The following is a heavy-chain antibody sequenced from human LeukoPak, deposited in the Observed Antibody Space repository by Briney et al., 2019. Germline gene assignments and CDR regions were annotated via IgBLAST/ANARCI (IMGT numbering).Heavy chain of an antibody. V-gene: IGHV3-53*01. Sequence: GGSLRLSCAASGFTVSSNYMSWVRQAPGKGLEWVSVIYSGGSTYYADSVKGRFTISRDNAKNSLYLQMNSLRAEDTAVYYCARDERGYCSSTSCNNWFDPWGQGTLVTVSS. CDR2: IYSGGST. D-gene: IGHD2-2*01. J-gene: IGHJ5*02. CDR1: GFTVSSNY. CDR3: ARDERGYCSSTSCNNWFDP.